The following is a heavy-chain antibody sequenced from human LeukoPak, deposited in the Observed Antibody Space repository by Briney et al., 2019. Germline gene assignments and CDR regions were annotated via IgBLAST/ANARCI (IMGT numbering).Heavy chain of an antibody. J-gene: IGHJ6*02. Sequence: PGGSLRLSCAASGFTFSSYWMSWVRQAPGKGLEWVANIKQDGSEKYYVHSVKGRFTISRDNAKNSLYLQMNSLRAEDTAVYYCARDWFADYYGMDVWGQGTTVTVSS. CDR3: ARDWFADYYGMDV. CDR1: GFTFSSYW. V-gene: IGHV3-7*05. D-gene: IGHD2-21*01. CDR2: IKQDGSEK.